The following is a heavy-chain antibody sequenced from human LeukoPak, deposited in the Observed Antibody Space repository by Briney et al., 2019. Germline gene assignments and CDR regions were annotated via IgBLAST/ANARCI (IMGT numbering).Heavy chain of an antibody. CDR3: ARDPPDCSNTSCAEYYFDY. CDR1: GYTFTGYY. Sequence: ASVKVSCNAFGYTFTGYYMHWVRQAPGQGLEWMGWINPNSGGTNYAQKFQGRVTMTRDTSISTAYMEMSRLRSDDTAVYYCARDPPDCSNTSCAEYYFDYWGQGTLVTVSS. CDR2: INPNSGGT. V-gene: IGHV1-2*02. J-gene: IGHJ4*02. D-gene: IGHD2-2*01.